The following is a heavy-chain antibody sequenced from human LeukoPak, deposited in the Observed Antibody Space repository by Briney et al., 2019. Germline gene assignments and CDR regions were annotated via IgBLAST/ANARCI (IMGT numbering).Heavy chain of an antibody. CDR2: INHSGST. J-gene: IGHJ4*02. CDR1: GGSFSGYY. V-gene: IGHV4-34*01. CDR3: ARTKWLRLAY. D-gene: IGHD5-12*01. Sequence: AETLSLTCAVYGGSFSGYYWSWIRQPPGKGLEWIGEINHSGSTNYNPSLKSGVTISVDTSKNQFSLKLSSVTAADTAVYYCARTKWLRLAYWGQGTLVTVSS.